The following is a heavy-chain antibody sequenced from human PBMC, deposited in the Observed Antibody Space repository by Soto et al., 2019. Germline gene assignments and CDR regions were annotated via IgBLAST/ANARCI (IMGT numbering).Heavy chain of an antibody. J-gene: IGHJ6*02. CDR1: GYTFTSYY. V-gene: IGHV1-46*03. Sequence: GASVKVSCKASGYTFTSYYMHWVRQAPGQGLEWMGIINPSGGSTSYAQKFQGRVTMTRDTSTSTVYMELSSLRSEDTAVYYCASAPVNRYGSKRSYYYGMDVWGQGTTVTVSS. CDR2: INPSGGST. CDR3: ASAPVNRYGSKRSYYYGMDV. D-gene: IGHD3-10*01.